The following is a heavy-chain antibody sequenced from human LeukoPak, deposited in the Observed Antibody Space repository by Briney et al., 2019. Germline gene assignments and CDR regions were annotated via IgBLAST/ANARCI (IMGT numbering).Heavy chain of an antibody. CDR1: GFTFSSYA. J-gene: IGHJ4*02. CDR3: ARDSQLYDQPIFDY. Sequence: PGGSLRLSCAASGFTFSSYAMSWVRQAPGKGLEWVSSISSSSSYIYYAYSVKGRFTISRDNAKNSLYLQMNSLRAEDTAVYYCARDSQLYDQPIFDYWGQGTLVTVSS. D-gene: IGHD5-18*01. V-gene: IGHV3-21*01. CDR2: ISSSSSYI.